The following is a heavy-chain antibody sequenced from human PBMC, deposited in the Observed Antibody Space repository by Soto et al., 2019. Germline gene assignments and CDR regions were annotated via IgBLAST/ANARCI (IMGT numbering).Heavy chain of an antibody. J-gene: IGHJ4*02. CDR3: ARDGVAAAAPGHHGFGY. CDR1: GGTFSSYT. CDR2: IIPILGIA. D-gene: IGHD6-13*01. V-gene: IGHV1-69*08. Sequence: QVQLVQSGAEVKKPGSSVKVSCKASGGTFSSYTISWVRQAPGQGLEWMGRIIPILGIANYAQKFYGRVTITANNSTSTAYLELRSLRYEGRAVYYCARDGVAAAAPGHHGFGYWGQGTLVTVSS.